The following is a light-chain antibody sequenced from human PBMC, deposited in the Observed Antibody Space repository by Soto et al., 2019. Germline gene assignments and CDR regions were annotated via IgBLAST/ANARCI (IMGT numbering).Light chain of an antibody. V-gene: IGKV2-30*01. CDR3: MQGTHWPWT. CDR2: KVS. CDR1: QSLVYSDGNIF. J-gene: IGKJ1*01. Sequence: DVVMTQSPLSLPVTLGQPASISCRSSQSLVYSDGNIFLTWFQQRPGQSPRRLIYKVSDRDSGVPARFSGSGSSGTDFTLKISRVEAEDVGVYYCMQGTHWPWTFGQGTKVEIK.